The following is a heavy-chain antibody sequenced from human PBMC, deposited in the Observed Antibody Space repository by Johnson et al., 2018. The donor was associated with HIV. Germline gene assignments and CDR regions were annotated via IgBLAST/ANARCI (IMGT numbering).Heavy chain of an antibody. V-gene: IGHV3-66*01. CDR2: IYSGGST. J-gene: IGHJ3*02. Sequence: VQLVESGGGLVQPGGSLRLSCAASGFTVSSNYMSWVRQAPGKGLEWVSVIYSGGSTYYADSVKGRFPISRYNSKNTLYLQMNGLRAEDTAVYYCAREEVVVPGHDAFDIWGQGTMVTVSS. CDR3: AREEVVVPGHDAFDI. D-gene: IGHD3-22*01. CDR1: GFTVSSNY.